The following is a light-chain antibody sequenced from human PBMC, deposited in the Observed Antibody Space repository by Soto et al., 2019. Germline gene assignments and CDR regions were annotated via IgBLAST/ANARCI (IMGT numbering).Light chain of an antibody. J-gene: IGLJ2*01. V-gene: IGLV2-14*01. CDR2: EVR. CDR3: SAYTSRSTLV. Sequence: QSVLTQPASVSGSPGQSITISCSGTSRDVGAYNLVSWYQQPPGKAPQLLIYEVRNRPSGISSRFSGSRSGNTAFLTISSLLPEDEADYYCSAYTSRSTLVFGGGTKLTVL. CDR1: SRDVGAYNL.